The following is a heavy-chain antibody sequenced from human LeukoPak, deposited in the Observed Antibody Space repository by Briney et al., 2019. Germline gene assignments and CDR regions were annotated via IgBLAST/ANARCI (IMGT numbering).Heavy chain of an antibody. Sequence: SETLSLTCTVSGGSISSGDYYWSWIRQPPGKGLEWIGYIFYGGNIYYNPSLKSRVTISVDTSKNQFSLKLSSVTAADTAAYYCARHPGLRYFDWPRPDWFDPWGQGTLVTVSS. D-gene: IGHD3-9*01. J-gene: IGHJ5*02. CDR3: ARHPGLRYFDWPRPDWFDP. V-gene: IGHV4-30-4*01. CDR2: IFYGGNI. CDR1: GGSISSGDYY.